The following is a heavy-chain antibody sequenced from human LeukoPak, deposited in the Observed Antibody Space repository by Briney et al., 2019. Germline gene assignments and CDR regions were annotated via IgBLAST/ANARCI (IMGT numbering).Heavy chain of an antibody. J-gene: IGHJ4*02. CDR2: IHYTGAT. V-gene: IGHV4-34*01. D-gene: IGHD3-9*01. CDR1: GGSITGYY. Sequence: SETLSLTCAVYGGSITGYYWSWIRQPPGKGLEWVGEIHYTGATSYNLSLKSRATISIDTSKNQVSLKLSSVTAADTAVYYCARGNILSGYCFDFWGQGALVTVSS. CDR3: ARGNILSGYCFDF.